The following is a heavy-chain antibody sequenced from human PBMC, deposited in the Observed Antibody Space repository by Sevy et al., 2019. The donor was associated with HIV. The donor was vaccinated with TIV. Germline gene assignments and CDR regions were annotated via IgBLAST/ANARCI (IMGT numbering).Heavy chain of an antibody. CDR2: IKKDGSVK. Sequence: GGSLRLSCAASGFTFSSYWMSWVRQAPGKGLEWVADIKKDGSVKLYADAVKGRFTISRDNAENSVDLQMKSLRAEDTAVYFCARWRGAQSEFYYWGQGTRVTVSS. J-gene: IGHJ4*02. V-gene: IGHV3-7*01. D-gene: IGHD3-3*01. CDR1: GFTFSSYW. CDR3: ARWRGAQSEFYY.